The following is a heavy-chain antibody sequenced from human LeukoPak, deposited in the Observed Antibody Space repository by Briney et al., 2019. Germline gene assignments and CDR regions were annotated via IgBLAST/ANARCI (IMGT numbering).Heavy chain of an antibody. CDR2: IYYSGST. CDR3: ARVAYGSGSSPYFDY. V-gene: IGHV4-39*01. D-gene: IGHD3-10*01. J-gene: IGHJ4*02. CDR1: GGSISSSSYY. Sequence: SETLSLTCTVSGGSISSSSYYWGWIRQPPGTGLEWIGSIYYSGSTYYNPSLKSRVTISVDTSKNQFSLKLSSVTAADTAVYYCARVAYGSGSSPYFDYWGQGTLVTVSS.